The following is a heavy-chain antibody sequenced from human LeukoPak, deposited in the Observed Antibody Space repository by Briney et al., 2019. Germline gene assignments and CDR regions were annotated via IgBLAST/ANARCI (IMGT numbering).Heavy chain of an antibody. CDR3: ARDGGFSPN. J-gene: IGHJ3*01. D-gene: IGHD3-3*01. V-gene: IGHV3-48*01. CDR1: GFTFSSYS. Sequence: PGGSLRLSCAAPGFTFSSYSMNWVRQSPGKGLEWVSYISSGSSTIYYADSVKGRFTISRDNAKNSLYLQMNSLRAEDTAVYYCARDGGFSPNWGQGTMVTVSS. CDR2: ISSGSSTI.